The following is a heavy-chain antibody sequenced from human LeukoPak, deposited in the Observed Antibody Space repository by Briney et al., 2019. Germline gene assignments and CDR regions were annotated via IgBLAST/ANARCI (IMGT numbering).Heavy chain of an antibody. CDR2: IYHSGST. J-gene: IGHJ5*02. CDR1: GGSISSSNW. D-gene: IGHD3-9*01. CDR3: ARHGRGLRYFDWLPGDWFDP. Sequence: SETLSLTCAVSGGSISSSNWWSWVRQPPGKGLEWIGEIYHSGSTNYNPSLKSRVTISVDKSKNQFSLKLSSVTAADTAVYYCARHGRGLRYFDWLPGDWFDPWGQGTLVTVSS. V-gene: IGHV4-4*02.